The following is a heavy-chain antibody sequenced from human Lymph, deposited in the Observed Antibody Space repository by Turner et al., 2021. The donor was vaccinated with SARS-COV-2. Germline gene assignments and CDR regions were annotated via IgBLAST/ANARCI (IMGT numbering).Heavy chain of an antibody. Sequence: QVQLVESGGGGVRPGGSMGLSCAASGFTFSTYGMPWVRQAPGKVLEWVAMIWFDGSNKYYADSVKGRFTISRDNSKNTLYLQMNNLRAEDTAVYYCARGSAGGDVWGQGTTVTVSS. V-gene: IGHV3-33*01. CDR3: ARGSAGGDV. CDR2: IWFDGSNK. CDR1: GFTFSTYG. D-gene: IGHD6-13*01. J-gene: IGHJ6*02.